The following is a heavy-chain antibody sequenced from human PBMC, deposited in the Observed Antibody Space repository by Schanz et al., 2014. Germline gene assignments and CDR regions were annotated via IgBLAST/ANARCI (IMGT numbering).Heavy chain of an antibody. CDR2: ISSSSSYT. Sequence: VQLLESGGGLVQPGGSLRLSCAASGFGFDDYAMSWVRQAPGKGLEWVSYISSSSSYTNYADSVKGRFTISRDNAKNSLYLQMNSLTAEDTAVYYCARGVRIDYWGQGTLVTVSS. J-gene: IGHJ4*02. D-gene: IGHD3-3*01. V-gene: IGHV3-11*03. CDR1: GFGFDDYA. CDR3: ARGVRIDY.